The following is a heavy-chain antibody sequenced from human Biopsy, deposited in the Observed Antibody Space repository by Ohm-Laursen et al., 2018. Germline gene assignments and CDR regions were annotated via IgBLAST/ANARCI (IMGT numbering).Heavy chain of an antibody. D-gene: IGHD4/OR15-4a*01. CDR3: ARGPYGDNAWAFDV. Sequence: TLSLTCVVDGGSFSGYDWTWIRQPLGKGLEWVGEFSHTGTTIYNPSLKSRLTISVDKSKNHFSLRLTSVTAADTATYFCARGPYGDNAWAFDVWGQGTVVTVSS. CDR1: GGSFSGYD. V-gene: IGHV4-34*01. CDR2: FSHTGTT. J-gene: IGHJ3*01.